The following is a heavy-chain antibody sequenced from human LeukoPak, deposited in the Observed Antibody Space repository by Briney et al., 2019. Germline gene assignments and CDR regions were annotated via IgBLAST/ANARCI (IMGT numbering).Heavy chain of an antibody. CDR1: GFTFDDYA. D-gene: IGHD2-21*01. CDR2: ISWNSGSI. Sequence: PGGSLRLSCAASGFTFDDYAMHWVRQAPGKGLEWVSGISWNSGSIGYADSVKGRFTISRDNAKNSLYLQMNSLRAEDMALYYCAARRADWDYFDYWGQGTLVTVSS. CDR3: AARRADWDYFDY. V-gene: IGHV3-9*03. J-gene: IGHJ4*02.